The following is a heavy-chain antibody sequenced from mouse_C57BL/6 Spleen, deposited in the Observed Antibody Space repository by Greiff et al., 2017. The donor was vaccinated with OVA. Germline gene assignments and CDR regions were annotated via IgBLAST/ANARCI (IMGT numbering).Heavy chain of an antibody. CDR1: GYTFTSYW. V-gene: IGHV1-50*01. J-gene: IGHJ2*01. Sequence: QVQLQQPGAELVKPGASVKLSCKASGYTFTSYWMQWVKQRPGQGLEWIGEIDPSDSYANYNQKFKGKATLTVDTSSSTAYMQLSSLTSEDSAVYYGARSEDYGSSYYFDYWGQGTTLTVSS. D-gene: IGHD1-1*01. CDR3: ARSEDYGSSYYFDY. CDR2: IDPSDSYA.